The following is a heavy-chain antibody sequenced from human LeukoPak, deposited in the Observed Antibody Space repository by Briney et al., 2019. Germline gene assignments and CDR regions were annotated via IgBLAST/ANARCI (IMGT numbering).Heavy chain of an antibody. CDR2: IYYSGST. J-gene: IGHJ4*02. D-gene: IGHD4-23*01. V-gene: IGHV4-59*08. CDR3: ASTRTTVVAPYYFDY. CDR1: GGSISSYY. Sequence: SETLSLTCTVSGGSISSYYWSWIRQPPGKGLEWIGYIYYSGSTNYNPSLKSRVTISLDTSKNQFSLKLSSVTAADTAVYYCASTRTTVVAPYYFDYWGQGTLVTVSS.